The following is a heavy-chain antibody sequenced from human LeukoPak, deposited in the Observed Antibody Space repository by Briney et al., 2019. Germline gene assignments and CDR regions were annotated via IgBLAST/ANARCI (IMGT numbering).Heavy chain of an antibody. CDR1: GFSFSSYA. CDR3: AKALRYYGSGSYYWDYFDY. CDR2: ISGSGGST. J-gene: IGHJ4*02. Sequence: GGSLRLSCAASGFSFSSYAMRWVRQAPGKGLEWVSAISGSGGSTYYADSVKGRFTISRDNSKNTLYLQMNSLRAEDTAVYYCAKALRYYGSGSYYWDYFDYWGQGTLVTVSS. V-gene: IGHV3-23*01. D-gene: IGHD3-10*01.